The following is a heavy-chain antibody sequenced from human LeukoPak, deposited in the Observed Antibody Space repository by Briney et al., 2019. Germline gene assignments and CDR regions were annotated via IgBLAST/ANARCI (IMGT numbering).Heavy chain of an antibody. CDR2: INHSGST. CDR1: GGSFSGYY. CDR3: ARGSIVGAISY. J-gene: IGHJ4*02. D-gene: IGHD1-26*01. V-gene: IGHV4-34*01. Sequence: SETLSLTCAVYGGSFSGYYWSWIRQPPGKGLEWIGEINHSGSTNYNPSLKSRVTISVDTSKNQFSLKLSSVTAADTAVYYCARGSIVGAISYWGQGTLVTVSS.